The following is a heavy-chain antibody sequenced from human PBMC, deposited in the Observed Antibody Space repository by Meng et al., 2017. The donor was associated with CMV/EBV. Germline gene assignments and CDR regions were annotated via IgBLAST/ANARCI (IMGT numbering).Heavy chain of an antibody. D-gene: IGHD6-6*01. V-gene: IGHV3-23*01. CDR2: ISGSGGST. Sequence: GESLKISCAASGFTFSSYAMSWVRQAPGKGLEWVSAISGSGGSTYYADSVKGRFTISRDNSKNTLYLQMNSLRAEDTAVYYCARKGGGSSPAFFDYWGQGTLVTVSS. CDR3: ARKGGGSSPAFFDY. CDR1: GFTFSSYA. J-gene: IGHJ4*02.